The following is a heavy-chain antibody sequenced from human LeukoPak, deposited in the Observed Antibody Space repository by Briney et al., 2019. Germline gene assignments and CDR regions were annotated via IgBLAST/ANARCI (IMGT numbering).Heavy chain of an antibody. D-gene: IGHD2-2*01. V-gene: IGHV3-11*04. CDR2: ISSSGSTI. CDR1: GFTFSDYY. J-gene: IGHJ3*02. Sequence: GGSQRLSCAASGFTFSDYYMSWIRQAPGKGLEWVSYISSSGSTIYYAVSVKGRFTISRDNAKNSLYLQMNSLRAEDTAVYYCARDYGDIVVVPAARGAFDIWGQGTMVTVSS. CDR3: ARDYGDIVVVPAARGAFDI.